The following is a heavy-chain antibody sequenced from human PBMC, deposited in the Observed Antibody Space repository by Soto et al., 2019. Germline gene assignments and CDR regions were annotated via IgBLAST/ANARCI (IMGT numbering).Heavy chain of an antibody. D-gene: IGHD1-7*01. CDR2: ISGYNGNT. V-gene: IGHV1-18*01. J-gene: IGHJ6*02. CDR1: GYTFTNYG. Sequence: ASVKVSCKASGYTFTNYGFSWVRQAPGQGLEWMGWISGYNGNTKYAEKFQGRVTMTTDTSTSTAHMELRSLRSEDTAVYYCARVITGTTYYPFLYYYYGMDVWG. CDR3: ARVITGTTYYPFLYYYYGMDV.